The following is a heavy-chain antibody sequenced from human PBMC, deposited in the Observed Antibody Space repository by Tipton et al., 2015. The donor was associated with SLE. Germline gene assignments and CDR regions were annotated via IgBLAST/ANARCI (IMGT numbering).Heavy chain of an antibody. D-gene: IGHD1-26*01. CDR3: ARPRRWEPPDP. V-gene: IGHV4-31*03. CDR2: IYYSGRT. CDR1: GGSISSGGYY. J-gene: IGHJ5*02. Sequence: TLSLTCTVSGGSISSGGYYWSWIRQHPGKGLEWIGYIYYSGRTYYNPSLKSRVTISVDTSKNQFSLKLSSVTAAATAVYYCARPRRWEPPDPWGQGTLVTVSS.